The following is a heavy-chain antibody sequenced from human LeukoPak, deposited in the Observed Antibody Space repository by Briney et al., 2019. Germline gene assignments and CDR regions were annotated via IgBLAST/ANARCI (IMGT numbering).Heavy chain of an antibody. V-gene: IGHV5-51*01. Sequence: GESLKISCKGSGYSFTSYWIGWVRQMPGKGLEWMGIIYPGDSDTRYSPSFQGQVTISADKSISTAYLQWSSLKASDTAIYYCARLPAYCSSTSCYGYYFDYWGRGTLVTVSS. CDR3: ARLPAYCSSTSCYGYYFDY. CDR1: GYSFTSYW. CDR2: IYPGDSDT. J-gene: IGHJ4*02. D-gene: IGHD2-2*01.